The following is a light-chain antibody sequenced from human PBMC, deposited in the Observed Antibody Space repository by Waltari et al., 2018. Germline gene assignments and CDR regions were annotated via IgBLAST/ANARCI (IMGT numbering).Light chain of an antibody. CDR2: AAS. Sequence: DIQMTQSPSSLSASVGDRVTITCRASQSISSYLNWYHQKPGKAPKLLLYAASSLQSGVPSRFSGSGSGTDFTLTISSLQPEDFATYYCQQSYSTLKWTFGQGTKVEIK. CDR1: QSISSY. CDR3: QQSYSTLKWT. J-gene: IGKJ1*01. V-gene: IGKV1-39*01.